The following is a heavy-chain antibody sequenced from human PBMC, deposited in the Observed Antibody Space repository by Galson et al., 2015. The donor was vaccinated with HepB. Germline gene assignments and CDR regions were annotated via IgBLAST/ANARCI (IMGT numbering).Heavy chain of an antibody. CDR1: GFTFSSYS. CDR3: ARASYDFWSGYPDAFDI. J-gene: IGHJ3*02. D-gene: IGHD3-3*01. Sequence: SLRLSCAASGFTFSSYSMNWVRQAPGKGLEWVSSISSSSSYIYYADSVKGRFTISRDNAKNSLYLQMNSLRAEDTAVYYCARASYDFWSGYPDAFDIWGQGTMVTVSS. CDR2: ISSSSSYI. V-gene: IGHV3-21*01.